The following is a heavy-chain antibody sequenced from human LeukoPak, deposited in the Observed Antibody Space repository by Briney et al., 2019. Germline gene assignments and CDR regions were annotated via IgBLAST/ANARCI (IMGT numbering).Heavy chain of an antibody. D-gene: IGHD5-18*01. CDR1: GFNVFSSY. V-gene: IGHV3-53*01. J-gene: IGHJ4*02. CDR2: IYSDGST. Sequence: GGSLRLSCAASGFNVFSSYMSWVRQVPGKGLEWVSFIYSDGSTVYADYVKGRFTISRDYSKSSIYLQMNSLMADDTAVYYCARGGHSYGYRQGLDYWGRGTLVTVAS. CDR3: ARGGHSYGYRQGLDY.